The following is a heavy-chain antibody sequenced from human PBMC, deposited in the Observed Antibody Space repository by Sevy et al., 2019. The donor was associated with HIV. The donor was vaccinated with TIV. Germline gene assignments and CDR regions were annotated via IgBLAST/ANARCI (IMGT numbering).Heavy chain of an antibody. J-gene: IGHJ4*02. V-gene: IGHV3-66*01. D-gene: IGHD5-18*01. Sequence: GGSLRLSCAASGFTVNSNYMTWVRQAPGKGLEGVSVIHSDDTTYHADSVKDRFTISRDNSKTTVYLHMSSLRAEDTAVYYCARGKSGYGYALNDWGQGTLVTVSS. CDR2: IHSDDTT. CDR3: ARGKSGYGYALND. CDR1: GFTVNSNY.